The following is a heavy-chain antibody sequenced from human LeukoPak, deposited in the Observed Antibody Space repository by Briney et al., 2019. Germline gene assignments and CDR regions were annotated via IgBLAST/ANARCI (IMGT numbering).Heavy chain of an antibody. V-gene: IGHV1-8*01. CDR1: GYTFTSYD. J-gene: IGHJ6*02. D-gene: IGHD6-19*01. Sequence: GASVKVSCKASGYTFTSYDINWVRQATGQGLEWMGWMNPNSGNTGYAQKFQGRATMTRNTSISTAYMELSSLRSEDTAVYYCAIQSSGWYGMDVWGQGTTVTVSS. CDR3: AIQSSGWYGMDV. CDR2: MNPNSGNT.